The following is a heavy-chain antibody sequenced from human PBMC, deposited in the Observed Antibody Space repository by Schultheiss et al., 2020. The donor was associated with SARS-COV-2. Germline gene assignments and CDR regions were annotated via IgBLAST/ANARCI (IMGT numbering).Heavy chain of an antibody. D-gene: IGHD6-13*01. Sequence: ASVKVSCKASGYTFTSYDINWVRQATGQGLEWMGWMNPNSGNTGYAQKFQGRVTMTMNTSISTAYMELSSLRSEDTAVYYCARENPGYSSSNVGTASFDYWGQGTLVTVSS. CDR2: MNPNSGNT. CDR3: ARENPGYSSSNVGTASFDY. CDR1: GYTFTSYD. J-gene: IGHJ4*02. V-gene: IGHV1-8*01.